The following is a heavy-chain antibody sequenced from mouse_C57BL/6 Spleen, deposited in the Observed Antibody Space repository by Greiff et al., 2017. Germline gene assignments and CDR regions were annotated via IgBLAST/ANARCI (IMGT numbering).Heavy chain of an antibody. J-gene: IGHJ2*01. Sequence: ESGAELARPGASVKLSCKASGYTFTSYGISWVKQRTGQGLEWIGEIYPRSGNTYYNEKFKGKATLTADKSSSTAYMELRSLTSEDSAVYFCARGEGDYFDYWGQGTTLTVSS. V-gene: IGHV1-81*01. CDR3: ARGEGDYFDY. CDR2: IYPRSGNT. CDR1: GYTFTSYG.